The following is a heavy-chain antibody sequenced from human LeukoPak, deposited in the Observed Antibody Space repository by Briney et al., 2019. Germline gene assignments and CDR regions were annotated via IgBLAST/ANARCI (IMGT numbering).Heavy chain of an antibody. CDR2: ISYDGSNK. CDR1: GFTFSSYG. J-gene: IGHJ4*02. D-gene: IGHD6-19*01. Sequence: GGSLRLSCAASGFTFSSYGMHWVRQAPGKGLEWVAVISYDGSNKYYADSVKGRFTISRDNSKNTLYLQMNSLRAEDTAVYYCAIGIASSGSDIDYWGQGTLVTVSS. V-gene: IGHV3-30*03. CDR3: AIGIASSGSDIDY.